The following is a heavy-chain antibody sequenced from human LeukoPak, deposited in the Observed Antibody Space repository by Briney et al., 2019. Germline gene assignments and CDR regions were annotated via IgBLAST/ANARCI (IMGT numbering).Heavy chain of an antibody. Sequence: GASVKVSCKASGYTFTSYYMHWVRQAPGQGLEWMGIINPSGGSTSYAQKLQGRVTMTTDTSTSTAYMELRSLRSDDTAVYYCARGESYYYYYMDVWGKGTTVTVSS. J-gene: IGHJ6*03. CDR2: INPSGGST. CDR3: ARGESYYYYYMDV. D-gene: IGHD3-10*01. CDR1: GYTFTSYY. V-gene: IGHV1-46*01.